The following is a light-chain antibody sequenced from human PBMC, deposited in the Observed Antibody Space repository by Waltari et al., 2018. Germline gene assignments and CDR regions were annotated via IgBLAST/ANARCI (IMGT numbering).Light chain of an antibody. Sequence: SSDLTQTPSISVSPGQTAIITCSGDVLADKYIYWFQKKSGQAPVAVIRRTTGRPPEIPDRFSGSDSRTTATLTIVGVQPEDEADYYCQTVDDTGDYVLFGGGTKLTVL. J-gene: IGLJ2*01. CDR1: VLADKY. CDR2: RTT. CDR3: QTVDDTGDYVL. V-gene: IGLV3-25*03.